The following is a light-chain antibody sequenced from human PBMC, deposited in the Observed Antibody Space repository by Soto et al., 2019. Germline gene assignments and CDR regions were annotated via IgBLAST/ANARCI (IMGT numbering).Light chain of an antibody. V-gene: IGLV1-40*01. J-gene: IGLJ2*01. CDR1: GSNIGAGYD. CDR3: HSYDSSLRGSRV. Sequence: QSVLTQPTSVSGAPGQRVTISCTGSGSNIGAGYDVHWYQQLPGTAPKLLIYGNTNRPSGIPDRFSGSKSGTSASLAITGRQAEDEADYYCHSYDSSLRGSRVFGGGTKLTVL. CDR2: GNT.